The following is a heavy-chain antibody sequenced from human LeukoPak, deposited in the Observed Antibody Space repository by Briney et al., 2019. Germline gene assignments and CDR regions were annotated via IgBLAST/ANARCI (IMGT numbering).Heavy chain of an antibody. J-gene: IGHJ4*02. CDR1: GFTLSSYD. D-gene: IGHD2-2*01. Sequence: PGGSLRLSCAASGFTLSSYDMHWVRQVTGKGLEWVSGIDIPGNTYYPDSVKGRFTISRDNSEDTLYLQMNSLRVEDTAVYYCARDYCSSTSCYFDYWGQGTLVTVSS. V-gene: IGHV3-13*01. CDR2: IDIPGNT. CDR3: ARDYCSSTSCYFDY.